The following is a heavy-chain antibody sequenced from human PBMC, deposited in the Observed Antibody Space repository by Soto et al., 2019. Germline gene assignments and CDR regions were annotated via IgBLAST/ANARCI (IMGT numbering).Heavy chain of an antibody. Sequence: EVQLVESGGGSVQPGGSLKLSCAASGFAFSEFGVHWVRQAPGKGLEWVGRIRTHSNNYATAYAATVAGRFTISRDDSKNMAYLQINSLTIEDTAVYYCSAMARFDYWGQGTLVTVSS. CDR3: SAMARFDY. J-gene: IGHJ4*02. CDR1: GFAFSEFG. V-gene: IGHV3-73*02. D-gene: IGHD5-12*01. CDR2: IRTHSNNYAT.